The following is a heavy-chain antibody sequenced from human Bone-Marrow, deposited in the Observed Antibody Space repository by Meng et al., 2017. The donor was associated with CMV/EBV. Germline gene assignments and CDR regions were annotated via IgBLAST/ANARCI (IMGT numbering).Heavy chain of an antibody. Sequence: SVKVSCKTSDATFKSYAINWVRLSPGQGLEWMGGIIPMFKTPTYAQNFQGRITITTDEFTSTAYMELRGLRSDDTALYFCARDRSMFDTVTYIYHDYAMDVWGQGTTVTVSS. CDR3: ARDRSMFDTVTYIYHDYAMDV. V-gene: IGHV1-69*05. J-gene: IGHJ6*02. CDR1: DATFKSYA. CDR2: IIPMFKTP. D-gene: IGHD4-17*01.